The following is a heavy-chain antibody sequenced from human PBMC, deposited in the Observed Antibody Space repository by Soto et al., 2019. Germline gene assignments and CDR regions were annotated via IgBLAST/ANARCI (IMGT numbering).Heavy chain of an antibody. CDR1: GFTFSSYA. Sequence: GGSLRLSCAASGFTFSSYAMTWVRQAPGKGLEWVSGISNSGGGTYYADSVRGRFTISRDNSKNVLFLQMNSLRADDTATYYCAKDPPTPWTADWVDPWGKGTLVTVSS. J-gene: IGHJ5*02. V-gene: IGHV3-23*01. D-gene: IGHD5-12*01. CDR2: ISNSGGGT. CDR3: AKDPPTPWTADWVDP.